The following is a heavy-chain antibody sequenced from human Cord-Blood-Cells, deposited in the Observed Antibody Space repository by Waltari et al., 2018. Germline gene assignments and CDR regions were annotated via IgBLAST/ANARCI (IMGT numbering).Heavy chain of an antibody. CDR1: GGSFSGYY. CDR2: IKHSGST. J-gene: IGHJ4*02. D-gene: IGHD3-9*01. Sequence: QVQLQQWGAGLLKPSETLSLTCAVYGGSFSGYYWSWIRRPPGKGLEWIGEIKHSGSTNYNPSLKSRVTISVDTSKNQFSLKLSSVTAADTAVYYCARRDYDILTGYDYWGQGTLVTVSS. CDR3: ARRDYDILTGYDY. V-gene: IGHV4-34*01.